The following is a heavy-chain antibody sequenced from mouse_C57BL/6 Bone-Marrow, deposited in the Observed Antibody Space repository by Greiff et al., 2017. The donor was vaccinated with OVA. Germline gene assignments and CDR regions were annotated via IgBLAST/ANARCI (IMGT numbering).Heavy chain of an antibody. J-gene: IGHJ2*01. CDR1: GFTFSSYA. CDR3: TRDYYGSSYDYFDY. CDR2: ISSGGDYI. D-gene: IGHD1-1*01. V-gene: IGHV5-9-1*02. Sequence: EVKLVESGEGLVKPGGSLKLSCAASGFTFSSYAMSWVRQTPEKRLEWVAYISSGGDYIYYADTVEGRFTISRDNARNTLYLQMSSLKSEDTAMYYCTRDYYGSSYDYFDYWGQGTTLTVSS.